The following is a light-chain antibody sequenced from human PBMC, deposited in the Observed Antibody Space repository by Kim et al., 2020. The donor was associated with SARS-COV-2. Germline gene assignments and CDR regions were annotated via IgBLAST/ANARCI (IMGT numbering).Light chain of an antibody. Sequence: ASVGDRVTITCRASQGVSSWLAWYQQKPGKAPKSLIYAASNLQSGVPSRFSGSGSGTDFTLTISSLQPEDSATYYCQQYKSYPRTFGQGTKVDIK. CDR2: AAS. V-gene: IGKV1D-16*01. CDR3: QQYKSYPRT. CDR1: QGVSSW. J-gene: IGKJ1*01.